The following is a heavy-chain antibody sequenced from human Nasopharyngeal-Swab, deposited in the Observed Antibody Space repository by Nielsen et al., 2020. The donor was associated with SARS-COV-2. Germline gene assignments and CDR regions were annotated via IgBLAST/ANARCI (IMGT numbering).Heavy chain of an antibody. J-gene: IGHJ6*02. D-gene: IGHD3-10*01. CDR2: FDPEDGET. Sequence: ASVKVSCKVSGYTLTDLSMHWVRQAPGKGLEWMGGFDPEDGETIYAQKFQGRVTMTEDTSTDTAYMELSSLRSEDTAVYYCAARAPVRGDPDIYYYYYGMDVWGQGTTVTVSS. V-gene: IGHV1-24*01. CDR3: AARAPVRGDPDIYYYYYGMDV. CDR1: GYTLTDLS.